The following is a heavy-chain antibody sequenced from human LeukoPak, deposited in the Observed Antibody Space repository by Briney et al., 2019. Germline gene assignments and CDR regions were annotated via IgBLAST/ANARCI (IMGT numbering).Heavy chain of an antibody. V-gene: IGHV3-64*01. CDR2: ITTNGGST. J-gene: IGHJ6*02. CDR1: GFTFSNYA. CDR3: AKATVVTVAKYYGMDV. Sequence: GGSLRLSCAASGFTFSNYAMHWVRQAPGKGLEYVSAITTNGGSTYDAKSEEGTFTISRDNSKNTLYLQMCSLRAEDMAVYNCAKATVVTVAKYYGMDVWGQGTTVTVSS. D-gene: IGHD2-15*01.